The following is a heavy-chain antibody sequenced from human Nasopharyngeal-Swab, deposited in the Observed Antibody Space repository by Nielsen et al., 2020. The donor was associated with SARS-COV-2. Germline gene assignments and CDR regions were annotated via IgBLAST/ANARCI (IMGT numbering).Heavy chain of an antibody. V-gene: IGHV4-34*01. CDR2: INHSGST. D-gene: IGHD3-22*01. CDR3: ARVSGGYYDSSGYYYFDY. Sequence: ESLKISCAVYGGSFSDYYWSWIRQPPGKGLEWIGEINHSGSTNYNPSLKSRVTISVDTSKNQFSLKLSSVTAADTAVYYCARVSGGYYDSSGYYYFDYWGQGTLVTVSS. J-gene: IGHJ4*02. CDR1: GGSFSDYY.